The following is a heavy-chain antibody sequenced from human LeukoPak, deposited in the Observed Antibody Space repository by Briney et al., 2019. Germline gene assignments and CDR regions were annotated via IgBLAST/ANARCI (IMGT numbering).Heavy chain of an antibody. Sequence: GGSLRLSCSASGFTFSSYAMHWVRQAPGKGLEYVLAISSNGGSTYYADSVKGRFTISRDNSKNTLYLQMSSLRAEDTAVYYCVKDPTPPREWLSSSYYFDYWGQGTLVTVSS. D-gene: IGHD3-3*01. CDR3: VKDPTPPREWLSSSYYFDY. J-gene: IGHJ4*02. V-gene: IGHV3-64D*06. CDR1: GFTFSSYA. CDR2: ISSNGGST.